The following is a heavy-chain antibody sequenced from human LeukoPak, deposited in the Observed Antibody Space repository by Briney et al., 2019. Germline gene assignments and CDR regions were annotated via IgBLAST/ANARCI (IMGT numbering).Heavy chain of an antibody. CDR1: GFTFSSYG. J-gene: IGHJ6*03. D-gene: IGHD3-10*01. Sequence: GGSLRLSCAASGFTFSSYGMHWVRQAPGKGLEWVAFIRYDGSNKYYADSVKGRFTISRDNSKNTLYLQMNSLRAEDTAVYYRAKESRHYYGSGSYYKFYYYYYMDVWGKGTTVTVSS. CDR2: IRYDGSNK. V-gene: IGHV3-30*02. CDR3: AKESRHYYGSGSYYKFYYYYYMDV.